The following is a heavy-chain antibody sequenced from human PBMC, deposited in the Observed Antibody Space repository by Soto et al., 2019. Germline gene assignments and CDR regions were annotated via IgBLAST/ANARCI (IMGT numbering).Heavy chain of an antibody. CDR2: IYYNGST. D-gene: IGHD3-3*01. J-gene: IGHJ5*02. CDR3: ARTYYDFWSGYWRWFDP. Sequence: QVQLQESGPGLVKPSETLSLTCTVSGGSISSYYWSWIRQPPGKGLEWIGYIYYNGSTNYNPSLKGRVTISVDTSKNQFSLRLSSVTAADTAVYYCARTYYDFWSGYWRWFDPWGQGTLVTVSS. CDR1: GGSISSYY. V-gene: IGHV4-59*01.